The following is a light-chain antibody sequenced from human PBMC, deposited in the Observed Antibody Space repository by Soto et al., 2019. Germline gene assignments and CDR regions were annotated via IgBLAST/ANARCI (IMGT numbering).Light chain of an antibody. V-gene: IGKV1-39*01. J-gene: IGKJ4*01. CDR3: QQRYSNTLS. CDR2: ASS. Sequence: DIQLTQSPSSLSASVGDRVTINCRASQSIYTYLNWFQLKPGKGPKLLIFASSTLQSGVPSRFSVSGSGADFSLTISSLQPEDFATYFCQQRYSNTLSFGGWTRV. CDR1: QSIYTY.